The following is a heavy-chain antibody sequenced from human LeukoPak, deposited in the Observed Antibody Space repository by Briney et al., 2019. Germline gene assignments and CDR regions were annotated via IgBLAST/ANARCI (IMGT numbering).Heavy chain of an antibody. CDR3: ARVDDFWSGYLDY. CDR2: IIPIFGTA. Sequence: SVKVSCKASGGTFSSYAISWVRQAPGQGLEWMGGIIPIFGTANYAQKFQGRVTITADESTSTAYMELSSLRAEDTAVYYCARVDDFWSGYLDYWGQGTLVTVSS. V-gene: IGHV1-69*13. CDR1: GGTFSSYA. J-gene: IGHJ4*02. D-gene: IGHD3-3*01.